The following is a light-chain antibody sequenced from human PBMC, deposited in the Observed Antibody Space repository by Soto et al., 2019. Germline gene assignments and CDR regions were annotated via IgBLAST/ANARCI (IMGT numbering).Light chain of an antibody. CDR3: QQYGPSIT. CDR1: QSFSSSY. Sequence: ERVLTQSPGTLSLSPGERATLSCRASQSFSSSYLAWYQQKPGQAPRLLIYGASSRATGIPDRFSGSGSGTDFTLTISRLEPEDFAVYYCQQYGPSITFGQGTRLEI. J-gene: IGKJ5*01. CDR2: GAS. V-gene: IGKV3-20*01.